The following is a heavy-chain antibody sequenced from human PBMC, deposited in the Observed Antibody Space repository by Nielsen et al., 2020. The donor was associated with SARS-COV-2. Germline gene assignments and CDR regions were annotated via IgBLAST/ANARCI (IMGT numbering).Heavy chain of an antibody. CDR1: GYTFTSYD. CDR3: ARVPMTTVTSSWNYYYYMDV. J-gene: IGHJ6*03. CDR2: MNPNSGNT. Sequence: ASVKVSCKASGYTFTSYDINWVRQATGQGLEWMGWMNPNSGNTGYARKFQGRVTMTRNTSISTAYMELSSLRSEDTAVYYCARVPMTTVTSSWNYYYYMDVWGKGTTVTVSS. V-gene: IGHV1-8*01. D-gene: IGHD4-11*01.